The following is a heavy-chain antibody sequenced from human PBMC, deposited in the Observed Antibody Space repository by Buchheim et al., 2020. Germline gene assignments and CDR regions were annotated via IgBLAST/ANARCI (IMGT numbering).Heavy chain of an antibody. CDR1: GFTFSVYA. J-gene: IGHJ4*02. V-gene: IGHV3-23*01. CDR2: IRGNGGSI. D-gene: IGHD1-26*01. CDR3: AKSPRWELLDD. Sequence: EVQLLESGGGWIQPGGSLRLSCAASGFTFSVYAMTWVRQAPGKGLERVSAIRGNGGSIYYADSVKGRFTISRANSRNILFLQMNSLRAEDTAVYYCAKSPRWELLDDWGQGAL.